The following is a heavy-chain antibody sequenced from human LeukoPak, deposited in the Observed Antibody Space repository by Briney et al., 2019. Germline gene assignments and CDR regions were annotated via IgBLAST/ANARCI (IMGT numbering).Heavy chain of an antibody. Sequence: GGSLSLSCAVSGFTLCELYSSGLGQAPGKGLEWVAYIRSSGSTISYADSAKGRFTISREHAKNSLYLQMNSLRAENWAVYYCPRDMGLGVSVTLDIYYFDIDVWGKGTTVTVSS. CDR3: PRDMGLGVSVTLDIYYFDIDV. CDR1: GFTLCELY. J-gene: IGHJ6*03. D-gene: IGHD4/OR15-4a*01. CDR2: IRSSGSTI. V-gene: IGHV3-11*01.